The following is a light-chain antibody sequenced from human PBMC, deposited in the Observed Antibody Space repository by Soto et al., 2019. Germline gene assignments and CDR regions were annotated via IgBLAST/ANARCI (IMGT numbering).Light chain of an antibody. CDR1: QSVGSK. Sequence: IVMTQSPPTLSVSPGERATLSCRASQSVGSKLAWYQQRPGQAPRLLIYDASNRATGIPARFSGSGSGTEFSLTISSLQSEDFAVYYCQQYGSSPKTFGQGTKVDIK. V-gene: IGKV3D-15*02. CDR3: QQYGSSPKT. CDR2: DAS. J-gene: IGKJ1*01.